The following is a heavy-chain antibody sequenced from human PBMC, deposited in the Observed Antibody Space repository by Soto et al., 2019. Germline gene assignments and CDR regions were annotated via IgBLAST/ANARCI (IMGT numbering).Heavy chain of an antibody. V-gene: IGHV3-23*01. CDR1: GFTFSNYA. Sequence: EVQLLESGGDLVQPGGSLRLSCLASGFTFSNYAMSWVRQAPGKGLEWVSAITNGGGSTYYADSVKGRFTISRDDSKNTLYLQIISRRAEDTAVYYCVKDWTGDKCPCMDVWGQGTTVTVSS. CDR3: VKDWTGDKCPCMDV. D-gene: IGHD2-8*02. CDR2: ITNGGGST. J-gene: IGHJ6*02.